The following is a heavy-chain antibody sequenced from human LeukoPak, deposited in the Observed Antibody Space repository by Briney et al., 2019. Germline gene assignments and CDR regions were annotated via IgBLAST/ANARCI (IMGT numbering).Heavy chain of an antibody. J-gene: IGHJ4*02. V-gene: IGHV4-38-2*01. Sequence: TSETLSLTCAVSGYSISSGYYWGWIRQPPGKGLEWIGSIYHSGSTYYNPSLKSRVTISVDTSKNQFSLKLSSVTAADTAVYYCARRLAFDYWGQGTLVTVS. D-gene: IGHD2-15*01. CDR1: GYSISSGYY. CDR3: ARRLAFDY. CDR2: IYHSGST.